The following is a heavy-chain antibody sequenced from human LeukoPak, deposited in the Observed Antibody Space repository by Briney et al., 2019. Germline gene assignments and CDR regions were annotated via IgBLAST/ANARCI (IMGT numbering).Heavy chain of an antibody. J-gene: IGHJ4*02. Sequence: GRSLRLSCAAPGFSFSGYGMNWVRQAPGKGLEWVAAISNGGNEFYADSGKGRFSISRDTSKNTLYLQMNRLRAEDTAVYYCARRTGDARYCSGYSCFPPDYWGQGTLVTVSS. V-gene: IGHV3-30*01. CDR2: ISNGGNE. CDR1: GFSFSGYG. D-gene: IGHD2-15*01. CDR3: ARRTGDARYCSGYSCFPPDY.